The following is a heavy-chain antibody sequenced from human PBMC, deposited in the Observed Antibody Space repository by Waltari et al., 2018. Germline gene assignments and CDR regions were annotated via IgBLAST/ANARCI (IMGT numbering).Heavy chain of an antibody. D-gene: IGHD2-2*01. J-gene: IGHJ4*02. CDR3: ATSEYQLVLVDEY. Sequence: EVQLVESGGGLVKPGGSLRLPCVASDFTVRSYSMHWVRQAPGKGLEWVSSISSSGGHKFYAASMEGRFTISRDNAKNSLYLQMNSLRAEDTAVYYCATSEYQLVLVDEYWGQGTLVTVSS. CDR2: ISSSGGHK. CDR1: DFTVRSYS. V-gene: IGHV3-21*01.